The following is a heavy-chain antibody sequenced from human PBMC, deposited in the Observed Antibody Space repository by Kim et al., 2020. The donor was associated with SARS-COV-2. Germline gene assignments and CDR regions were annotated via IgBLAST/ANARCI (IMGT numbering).Heavy chain of an antibody. CDR2: ILYDGSMK. V-gene: IGHV3-30-3*01. CDR1: GFIISTHA. D-gene: IGHD3-10*01. CDR3: ARDGYGSVDY. Sequence: GGSLRLSCAASGFIISTHAMHWVRQAPGKGLEWVAVILYDGSMKYYADSVKGRLTSSRDNSKNTLYLQMNSLRVEDTAVYYCARDGYGSVDYWGQGTLVTVSS. J-gene: IGHJ4*02.